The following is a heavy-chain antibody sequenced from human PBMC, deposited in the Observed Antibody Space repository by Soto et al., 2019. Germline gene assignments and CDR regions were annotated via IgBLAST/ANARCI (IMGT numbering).Heavy chain of an antibody. CDR3: ARGGFNYAA. V-gene: IGHV3-11*01. Sequence: QVQLLQSGGGLVKPGGSLRLSCAASGFTFSSSYMSWIRQAPGKGLEWVAYISSSGVSMYYADSVKGRFTISRDNANNSLYLQMNRLRAEDTAVYYCARGGFNYAAWGQGTLVTVSP. J-gene: IGHJ5*02. CDR1: GFTFSSSY. CDR2: ISSSGVSM. D-gene: IGHD5-18*01.